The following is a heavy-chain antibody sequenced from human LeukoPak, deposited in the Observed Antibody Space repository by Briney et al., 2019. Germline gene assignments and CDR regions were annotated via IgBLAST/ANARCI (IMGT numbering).Heavy chain of an antibody. V-gene: IGHV4-39*01. D-gene: IGHD3-3*01. CDR1: GGSISRSGYY. CDR3: SIFGVVPKGDQFDY. Sequence: SETLSLTCTVSGGSISRSGYYWGWIRQPPGKGLEWIGSMSYYGSAYYNPSLRSRLTMAIDTSKNQFSLNLASVTAADTAIYYCSIFGVVPKGDQFDYWGQGTLVTVSS. CDR2: MSYYGSA. J-gene: IGHJ4*02.